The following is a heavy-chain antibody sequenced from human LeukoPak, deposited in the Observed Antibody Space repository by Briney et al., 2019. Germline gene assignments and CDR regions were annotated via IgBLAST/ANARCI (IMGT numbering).Heavy chain of an antibody. Sequence: GGSLRLSCAASGFIFTNYVMSCVRQAPGKGLEWVSGISGSGGRTLYADSVKGRFTISRDNSKNTLHLQMNSLRAEDTAVYYCAKGGGDSIWNSNKPVYYYSYMDVWGKGTTVTVSS. CDR2: ISGSGGRT. CDR3: AKGGGDSIWNSNKPVYYYSYMDV. J-gene: IGHJ6*03. CDR1: GFIFTNYV. D-gene: IGHD1-7*01. V-gene: IGHV3-23*01.